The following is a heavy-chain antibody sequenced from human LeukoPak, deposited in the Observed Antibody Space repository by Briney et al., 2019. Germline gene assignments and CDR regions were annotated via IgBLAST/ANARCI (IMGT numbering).Heavy chain of an antibody. J-gene: IGHJ4*02. CDR2: ISGSGGST. CDR3: AKDLDDSSGYADY. Sequence: GGSLRLSCAASGFTFSSYAMSWVRQPPGKGLEWVSAISGSGGSTYYADSVKGRFTISRDNSKNTLYLQMNSLRAEDTAVYYCAKDLDDSSGYADYWGQGTLVTVSS. D-gene: IGHD3-22*01. V-gene: IGHV3-23*01. CDR1: GFTFSSYA.